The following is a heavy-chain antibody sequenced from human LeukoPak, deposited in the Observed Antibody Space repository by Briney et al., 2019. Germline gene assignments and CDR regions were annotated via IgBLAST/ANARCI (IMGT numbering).Heavy chain of an antibody. J-gene: IGHJ3*02. CDR2: IDSDVSTT. D-gene: IGHD1-26*01. V-gene: IGHV3-74*01. Sequence: GGSLRLSCAASGFTSSAYWMHWVRQVPGKGLVWVSRIDSDVSTTNYADSVKGRFTISRDNAKNTIYLQMNSLRAEDTAVYYCARYGRYRAFDIWGPGTVVTVSS. CDR3: ARYGRYRAFDI. CDR1: GFTSSAYW.